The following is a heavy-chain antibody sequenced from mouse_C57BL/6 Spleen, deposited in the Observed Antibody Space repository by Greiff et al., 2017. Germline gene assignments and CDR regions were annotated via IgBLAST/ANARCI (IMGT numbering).Heavy chain of an antibody. J-gene: IGHJ4*01. V-gene: IGHV1-58*01. Sequence: EVQLQQSGAELVRPGSSVKMSCKTSGYTFTSYGINWVKQRPGQGLDWIGYIYIGNGYTEYTEKFKGKATLTSDTSSSTAFLQLSSLTSEDSAIYFCARSEDDYVRDDWGQGTTVTVSS. D-gene: IGHD2-4*01. CDR3: ARSEDDYVRDD. CDR1: GYTFTSYG. CDR2: IYIGNGYT.